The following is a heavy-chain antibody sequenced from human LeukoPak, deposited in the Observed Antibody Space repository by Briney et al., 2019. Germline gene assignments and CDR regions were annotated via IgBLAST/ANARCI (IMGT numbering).Heavy chain of an antibody. J-gene: IGHJ4*02. CDR2: ISYDGSNK. Sequence: GGSLRLSCAASGFTFSSYAMHWVRQAPGKGLEWVAVISYDGSNKYYADSVKGRFTISRDNSKNTLYLQMNSLSAEDTAVYYCARDYGFGELLVLYYFDYWGQGTLVTVSS. D-gene: IGHD3-10*01. CDR1: GFTFSSYA. CDR3: ARDYGFGELLVLYYFDY. V-gene: IGHV3-30*04.